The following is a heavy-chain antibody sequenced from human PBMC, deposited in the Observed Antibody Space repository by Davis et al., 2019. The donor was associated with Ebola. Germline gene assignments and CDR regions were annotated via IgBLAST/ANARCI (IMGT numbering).Heavy chain of an antibody. D-gene: IGHD6-19*01. CDR2: INPSGGST. CDR3: ARGLTRVGSNSGWYGMDV. J-gene: IGHJ6*02. Sequence: ASVKASCKASGYTFTSYYMHWVRQAPGQGLEWMGIINPSGGSTSYAQKFQGRVTMTRDTSTSTVYMELSSLRSDDTAVYYCARGLTRVGSNSGWYGMDVWGQGTTVTVSS. V-gene: IGHV1-46*01. CDR1: GYTFTSYY.